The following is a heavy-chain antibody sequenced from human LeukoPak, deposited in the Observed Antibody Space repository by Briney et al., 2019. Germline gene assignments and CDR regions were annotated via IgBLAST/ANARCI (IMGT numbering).Heavy chain of an antibody. CDR1: GFTFSSYN. CDR2: ISRTGSYI. CDR3: ARVLETDCRGGSCYSGLDY. D-gene: IGHD2-15*01. V-gene: IGHV3-21*01. Sequence: GGSLRLSCAASGFTFSSYNMNWVRQAPGRGLEWVSSISRTGSYIYYADSVKGRFTISRDNAQNSLYLQMNSLRVEDTAVYYCARVLETDCRGGSCYSGLDYWAREPWSPSPQ. J-gene: IGHJ4*02.